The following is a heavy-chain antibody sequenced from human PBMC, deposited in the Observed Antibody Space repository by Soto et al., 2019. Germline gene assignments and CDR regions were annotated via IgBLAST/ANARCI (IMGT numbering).Heavy chain of an antibody. CDR1: GYTFTNYY. CDR2: INPSGGST. V-gene: IGHV1-46*01. Sequence: GASVKVSCKASGYTFTNYYMHWVRQAPGQGLEWMGIINPSGGSTSYAQKFQGRVTMTRDTSTSTVYMELSSLRSEDTAVYYCAREQQLGNAFDIWGQGTMVTVSS. D-gene: IGHD6-13*01. CDR3: AREQQLGNAFDI. J-gene: IGHJ3*02.